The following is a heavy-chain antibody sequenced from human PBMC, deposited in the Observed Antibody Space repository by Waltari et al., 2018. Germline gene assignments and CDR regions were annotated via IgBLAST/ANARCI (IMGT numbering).Heavy chain of an antibody. D-gene: IGHD6-13*01. Sequence: ISGYYWSWIRQSPGKGLEWIGYKYYSGSTIYNPSLKSRVTISVDTSKNHFSLKLTSVTAADTAVYYCARERGSIAAAVDYWGQGTLVTVSS. CDR2: KYYSGST. V-gene: IGHV4-59*01. CDR3: ARERGSIAAAVDY. CDR1: ISGYY. J-gene: IGHJ4*02.